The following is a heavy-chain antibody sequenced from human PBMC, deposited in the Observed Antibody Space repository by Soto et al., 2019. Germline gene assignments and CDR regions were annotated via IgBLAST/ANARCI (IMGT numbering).Heavy chain of an antibody. CDR3: ASRWGEGRVDY. D-gene: IGHD3-10*01. V-gene: IGHV4-39*07. CDR2: IYHSGNT. CDR1: GGSISSGGYY. Sequence: PSETLSLTCSVSGGSISSGGYYWSWVRQPPGKGLEWIGEIYHSGNTNYNPSLKSRVTMAVDNSRNQFSLKLSSVTAADTAVYYCASRWGEGRVDYWGQGTLVNAPQ. J-gene: IGHJ4*02.